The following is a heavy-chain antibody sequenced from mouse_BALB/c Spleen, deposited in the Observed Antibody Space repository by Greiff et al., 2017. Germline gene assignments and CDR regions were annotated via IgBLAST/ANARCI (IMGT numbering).Heavy chain of an antibody. CDR1: GFTFTDYY. Sequence: EVKLVESGGGLVQPGGSLRLSCATSGFTFTDYYMSWVRQPPGKALEWLGFIRNKANGYTTEYSASVKGRFTISRDNSQSILYLQMNTLRAEDSATYYCARGYDYDEGYAMDYWGQGTSVTVSS. CDR3: ARGYDYDEGYAMDY. CDR2: IRNKANGYTT. V-gene: IGHV7-3*02. D-gene: IGHD2-4*01. J-gene: IGHJ4*01.